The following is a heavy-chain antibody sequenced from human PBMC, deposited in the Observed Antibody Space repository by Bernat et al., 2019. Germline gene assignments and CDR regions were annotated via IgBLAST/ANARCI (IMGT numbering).Heavy chain of an antibody. CDR1: GVTFRNYG. J-gene: IGHJ2*01. D-gene: IGHD5/OR15-5a*01. Sequence: QVQLVESGGGVVQSGKSLRLSCAVSGVTFRNYGMHWVRQAPGKGLEWVAVIWYDGSQKYYADSVKGRFTISRDNSKNTLYLQMNSLRAEDTAVYYCAKISVGISWYFDLWGRGTLVTVSS. CDR2: IWYDGSQK. CDR3: AKISVGISWYFDL. V-gene: IGHV3-33*06.